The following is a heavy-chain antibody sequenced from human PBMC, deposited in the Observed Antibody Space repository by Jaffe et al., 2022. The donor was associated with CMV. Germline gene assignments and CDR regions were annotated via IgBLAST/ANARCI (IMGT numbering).Heavy chain of an antibody. CDR1: GGSISSYY. CDR3: ARGPDSNRWYYYYGMDV. J-gene: IGHJ6*02. Sequence: QVQLQESGPGLVKPSETLSLTCTVSGGSISSYYWSWIRQPPGKGLEWIGYIYYSGSTNYNPSLKSRVTISVDTSKNQFSLKLSSVTAADTAVYYCARGPDSNRWYYYYGMDVWGQGTTVTVSS. V-gene: IGHV4-59*01. CDR2: IYYSGST. D-gene: IGHD4-4*01.